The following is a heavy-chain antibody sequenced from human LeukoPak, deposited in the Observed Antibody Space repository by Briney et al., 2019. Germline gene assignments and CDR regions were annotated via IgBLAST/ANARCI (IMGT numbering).Heavy chain of an antibody. Sequence: SETLSLTCAVYGGSFSGYYWSWIRQPPGKGLEWIGEINHSGSTNYNPSLKSRVTISVDMSKNQFALKLSSVTAADTAVYYCARGGGPDDYSNRDFDYWGEGTLVTVSS. CDR3: ARGGGPDDYSNRDFDY. CDR1: GGSFSGYY. D-gene: IGHD4-11*01. V-gene: IGHV4-34*01. J-gene: IGHJ4*02. CDR2: INHSGST.